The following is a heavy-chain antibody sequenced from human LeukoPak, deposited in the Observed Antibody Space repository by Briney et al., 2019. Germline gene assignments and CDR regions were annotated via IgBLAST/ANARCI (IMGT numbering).Heavy chain of an antibody. CDR2: INPNSGGT. D-gene: IGHD4-11*01. CDR3: ARSADYSNQHNDY. V-gene: IGHV1-2*02. CDR1: GYTFSGYY. J-gene: IGHJ4*02. Sequence: ASVKVSCKASGYTFSGYYMHWVRQAPGQGLEWMGWINPNSGGTNYAQKFQGRVTMTRDTSISTAYMELSRLRSDDTAVYYCARSADYSNQHNDYWGQGTLVTVSS.